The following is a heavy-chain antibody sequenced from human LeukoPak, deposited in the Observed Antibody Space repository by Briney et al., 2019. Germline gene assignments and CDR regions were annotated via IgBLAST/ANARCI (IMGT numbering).Heavy chain of an antibody. CDR3: ARHTRNHGMEV. V-gene: IGHV4-31*03. CDR2: IYNSGST. D-gene: IGHD1-14*01. J-gene: IGHJ6*02. CDR1: GCSISSGDYS. Sequence: PSQTLSLICIVSGCSISSGDYSWTWIRQHPGKGLEWIGYIYNSGSTSYKPSLKSRVTISEDTSQNQFSLKLSSVTAADTAVYYCARHTRNHGMEVWGQGTTVTVSS.